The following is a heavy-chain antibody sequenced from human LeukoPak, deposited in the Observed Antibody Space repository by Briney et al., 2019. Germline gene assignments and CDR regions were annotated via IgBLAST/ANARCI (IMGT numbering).Heavy chain of an antibody. Sequence: SETLSLTCTVSGGSISSSSYYWGWIRQPPGKGLEWIGSIYYSGNTYYNPSLKSRVTMSIDTPKNQFSLKLISVTAADTAVYYCARVVVAATRYFDFWGQGTLVTVSS. CDR2: IYYSGNT. CDR1: GGSISSSSYY. CDR3: ARVVVAATRYFDF. D-gene: IGHD2-15*01. J-gene: IGHJ4*02. V-gene: IGHV4-39*07.